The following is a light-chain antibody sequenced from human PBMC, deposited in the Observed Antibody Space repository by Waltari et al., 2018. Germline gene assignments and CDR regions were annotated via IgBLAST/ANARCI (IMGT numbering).Light chain of an antibody. Sequence: QSALTQPASVSGSPGQSITISCSGTSSDVRAYNYVSWYQQKPGKAPQLISYEVRDRPPGVPHRFSGSNSGYTAFLTISGLQAEDEADYYCSSYTTSRTWVFGGGTKLTVL. CDR2: EVR. CDR3: SSYTTSRTWV. J-gene: IGLJ3*02. V-gene: IGLV2-14*01. CDR1: SSDVRAYNY.